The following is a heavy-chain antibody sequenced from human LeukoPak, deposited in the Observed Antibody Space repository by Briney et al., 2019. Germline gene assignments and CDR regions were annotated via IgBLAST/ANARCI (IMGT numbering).Heavy chain of an antibody. D-gene: IGHD5-12*01. CDR2: INQDGSEE. V-gene: IGHV3-7*01. CDR3: VRDGGVSGYDLLDY. CDR1: GFIFSNYW. Sequence: GGSLRLSCAASGFIFSNYWMTWVRQAPGKGLEWAAHINQDGSEELYMDSVKARFTISRDNAKNSLSLQMNSLRAEDTAVYYCVRDGGVSGYDLLDYWGQGTLVTVSS. J-gene: IGHJ4*02.